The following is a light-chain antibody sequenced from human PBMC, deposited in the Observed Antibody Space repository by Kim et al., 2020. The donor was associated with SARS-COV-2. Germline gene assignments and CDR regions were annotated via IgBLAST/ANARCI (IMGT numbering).Light chain of an antibody. J-gene: IGLJ2*01. Sequence: RQTATLPCTGNSNNVGNRGAAWLQQHQGHPPKLLSYRNNNRPSGISERFSASRSGNTASLTIIGLQPEDEADYFCSTWYSSLSAVVFGGGTQLTVL. V-gene: IGLV10-54*01. CDR1: SNNVGNRG. CDR3: STWYSSLSAVV. CDR2: RNN.